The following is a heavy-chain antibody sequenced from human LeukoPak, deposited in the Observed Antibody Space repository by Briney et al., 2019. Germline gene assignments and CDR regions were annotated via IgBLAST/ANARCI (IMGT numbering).Heavy chain of an antibody. Sequence: GGSLRLSCAASGFTFISYWMSWVRQAPGKGLEWVANIKQDGSEKYYVDSVKGRFTISIDNAKNSLYLQMNSLRAEDTAVYYCASSPSSPSYCGGDCSPFDYWGQGALVTVSS. V-gene: IGHV3-7*01. CDR3: ASSPSSPSYCGGDCSPFDY. CDR2: IKQDGSEK. D-gene: IGHD2-21*02. J-gene: IGHJ4*02. CDR1: GFTFISYW.